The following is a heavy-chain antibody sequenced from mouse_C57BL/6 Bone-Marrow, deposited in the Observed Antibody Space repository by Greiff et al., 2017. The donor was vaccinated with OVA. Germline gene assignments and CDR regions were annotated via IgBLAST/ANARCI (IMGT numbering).Heavy chain of an antibody. CDR3: ASAVFAY. V-gene: IGHV1-50*01. Sequence: QVQLQQPGAELVKPGASVKLSCKASGYTFTSYWMQWVKQRPGPGLEWIGEIDPSDSYTNYNQKFKGKATLTVDTSSSTAYMQRSSLTSEDSAVYYCASAVFAYWGQGTLVTVSA. J-gene: IGHJ3*01. CDR2: IDPSDSYT. CDR1: GYTFTSYW.